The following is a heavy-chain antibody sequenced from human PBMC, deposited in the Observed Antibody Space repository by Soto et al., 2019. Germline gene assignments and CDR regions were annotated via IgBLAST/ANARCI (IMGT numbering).Heavy chain of an antibody. CDR2: ISGSGGST. V-gene: IGHV3-23*01. CDR1: GFTGFTFDHYA. CDR3: ANRNWEGCSGDSCYLYDH. Sequence: PGGSLRLSCASSGFTGFTFDHYAMSWVSQAPGKGLAWVSGISGSGGSTDYADSVKGRFTISRDNSKNMLYLQMNSLRAEDTAVYYSANRNWEGCSGDSCYLYDHWGQGTLVTVSS. J-gene: IGHJ5*02. D-gene: IGHD2-15*01.